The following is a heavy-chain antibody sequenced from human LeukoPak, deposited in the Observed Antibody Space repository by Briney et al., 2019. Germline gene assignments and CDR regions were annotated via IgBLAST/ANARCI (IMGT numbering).Heavy chain of an antibody. V-gene: IGHV3-21*01. J-gene: IGHJ6*02. CDR1: GFTFSSYN. CDR3: ARDVSHYGWGSPPLVYYYYGMDV. CDR2: ISSSSSYI. D-gene: IGHD3-10*01. Sequence: KAGGALRLSCAASGFTFSSYNMTWVRQAPGKGLEWVSSISSSSSYIYYADSVKGRFTISRDNAKNSLYLQMNSLRAEDTAVYYCARDVSHYGWGSPPLVYYYYGMDVWGQGTTVTVSS.